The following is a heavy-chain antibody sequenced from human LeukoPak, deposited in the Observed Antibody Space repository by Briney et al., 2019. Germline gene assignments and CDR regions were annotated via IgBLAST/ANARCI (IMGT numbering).Heavy chain of an antibody. D-gene: IGHD3-9*01. J-gene: IGHJ6*02. CDR2: IYYSGST. CDR1: GGSISSSSYY. Sequence: PSETLSLTCTVSGGSISSSSYYWGWIRQPPGKGLEWIGSIYYSGSTHYNPSLKSRVTISVDTSKNQFSLKLSSVTAADTAVYYCARQDDILTLDVWGQGTTVTVSS. CDR3: ARQDDILTLDV. V-gene: IGHV4-39*01.